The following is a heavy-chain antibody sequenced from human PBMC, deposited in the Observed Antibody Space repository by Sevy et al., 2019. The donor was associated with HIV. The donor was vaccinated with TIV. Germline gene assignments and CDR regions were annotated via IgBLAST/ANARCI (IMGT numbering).Heavy chain of an antibody. V-gene: IGHV3-15*01. CDR1: GFTFSGAW. CDR2: IRNNNEGGIT. CDR3: TTDWGSVYYDVRAFDV. J-gene: IGHJ3*01. D-gene: IGHD3-22*01. Sequence: GGSLRLSCAASGFTFSGAWMNWVRQAPGKGLEWVGRIRNNNEGGITEFVAPVQGRFSISRDDSRNMVYLQMNSLRTEDTAVYYCTTDWGSVYYDVRAFDVWGQGTMVTVSS.